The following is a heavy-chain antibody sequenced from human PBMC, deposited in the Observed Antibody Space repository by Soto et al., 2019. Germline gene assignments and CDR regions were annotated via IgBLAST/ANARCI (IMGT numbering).Heavy chain of an antibody. Sequence: QVQLVQSGAEVKKPGASVRVSCKASGYTFTNYGISWVRQAPGQGPEWMGWISGYNGNTNYAQNLQGRVTMTTDTSTSTAYMELRSLRSDDTAVYYCARGGSSWSAEYYQHWGQGTLVIVSS. CDR1: GYTFTNYG. J-gene: IGHJ1*01. CDR3: ARGGSSWSAEYYQH. D-gene: IGHD6-13*01. CDR2: ISGYNGNT. V-gene: IGHV1-18*01.